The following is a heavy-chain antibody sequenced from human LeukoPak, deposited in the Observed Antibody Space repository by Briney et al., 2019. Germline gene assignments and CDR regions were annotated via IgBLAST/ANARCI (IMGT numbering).Heavy chain of an antibody. CDR1: GGSFSGYY. V-gene: IGHV4-34*01. Sequence: PSETLSLTCAVYGGSFSGYYWSWIRQPPGKGLEWIGEINHSGSTNYNPSLKSRVTISVDTSKNQFSLKLRSVTAADTAVYYCARGVTGSGSYYAIDYWGQGTLVTVSS. CDR3: ARGVTGSGSYYAIDY. D-gene: IGHD3-10*01. CDR2: INHSGST. J-gene: IGHJ4*02.